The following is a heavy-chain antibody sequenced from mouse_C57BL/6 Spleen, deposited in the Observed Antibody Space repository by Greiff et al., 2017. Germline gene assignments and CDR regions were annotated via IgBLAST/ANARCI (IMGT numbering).Heavy chain of an antibody. CDR3: ARGNYGSSPYYYAMDY. V-gene: IGHV1-52*01. Sequence: VQLQQPGAELVRPGSSVKLSCKASGYTFTSYWMHWVKQRPIQGLEWIGNIDPSDSETHYNQKFKDKATLTVDKSSSTAYMQLSSLTSEDSAVYYCARGNYGSSPYYYAMDYWGQGTSVTVSS. CDR2: IDPSDSET. CDR1: GYTFTSYW. J-gene: IGHJ4*01. D-gene: IGHD1-1*01.